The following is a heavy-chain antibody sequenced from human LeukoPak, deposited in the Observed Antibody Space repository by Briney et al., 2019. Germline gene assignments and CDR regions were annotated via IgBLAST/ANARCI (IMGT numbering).Heavy chain of an antibody. J-gene: IGHJ6*02. CDR2: INHSGST. V-gene: IGHV4-34*01. Sequence: SETLSLTCAVYGGSFSGYYWSWIRQPPGKGLEWIGEINHSGSTNYNPSLKSRVTISVDTSKNQFSLKLSSVTAADTAVYYCARGRRHYYYYYGMDVWSQGTTVTVSS. CDR3: ARGRRHYYYYYGMDV. CDR1: GGSFSGYY.